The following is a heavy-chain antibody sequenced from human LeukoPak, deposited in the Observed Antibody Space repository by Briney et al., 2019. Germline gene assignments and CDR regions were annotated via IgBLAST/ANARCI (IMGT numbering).Heavy chain of an antibody. CDR1: GFTFSSYS. D-gene: IGHD4-17*01. CDR3: ARVNDYGDYGY. CDR2: ISSSSSYI. Sequence: GGSLRLSCAASGFTFSSYSMNWVRQAPGKGLEWVSSISSSSSYIYYADSVRGRFTISRDDAKNSLYLQMNSLRAEDTAVYYCARVNDYGDYGYWGQGTLVTVSS. V-gene: IGHV3-21*01. J-gene: IGHJ4*02.